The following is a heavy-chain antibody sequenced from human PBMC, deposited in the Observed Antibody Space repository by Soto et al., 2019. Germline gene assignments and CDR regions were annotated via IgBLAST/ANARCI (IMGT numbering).Heavy chain of an antibody. CDR2: INHSGST. Sequence: SETLSLTCAVYGGSFSGYYWSWIRQPPGKGLEWIGEINHSGSTNYNPSLKSRVTISVDTSKNQFSLKLSSVTAADTAVYYCASSGSSGFIDYWGQGTLVTVSS. CDR3: ASSGSSGFIDY. CDR1: GGSFSGYY. J-gene: IGHJ4*02. D-gene: IGHD6-19*01. V-gene: IGHV4-34*01.